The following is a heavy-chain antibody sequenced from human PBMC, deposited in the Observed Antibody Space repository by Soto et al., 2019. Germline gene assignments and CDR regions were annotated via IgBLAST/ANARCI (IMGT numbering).Heavy chain of an antibody. J-gene: IGHJ4*02. V-gene: IGHV3-48*03. Sequence: GGSLRLSCATSGFTFRSYEMNWVRQAPGKGLEWVSYISQRGDTIYYADSVKGRFTISRDNVKNSLFLQMDRLGGEDTGVYYCARHRSPSPDYWGQGTLVTVSS. CDR3: ARHRSPSPDY. CDR1: GFTFRSYE. CDR2: ISQRGDTI.